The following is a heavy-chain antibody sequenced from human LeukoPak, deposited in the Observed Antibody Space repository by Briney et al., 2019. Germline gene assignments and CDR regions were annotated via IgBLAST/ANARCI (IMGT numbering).Heavy chain of an antibody. D-gene: IGHD1-26*01. V-gene: IGHV5-51*01. CDR3: ARLIGELSDAFDI. CDR1: GYSFTSYW. J-gene: IGHJ3*02. CDR2: IYPGDSDT. Sequence: GESLKISFKGSGYSFTSYWIGWVRQMPGKGREWMGIIYPGDSDTRYSPSFQGQVTISADKSISTAYLQWSSLKASDTAMYYCARLIGELSDAFDIWGQGTMVTVSS.